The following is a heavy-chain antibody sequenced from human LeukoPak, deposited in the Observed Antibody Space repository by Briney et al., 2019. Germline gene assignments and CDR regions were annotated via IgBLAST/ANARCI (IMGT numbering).Heavy chain of an antibody. D-gene: IGHD3-16*02. CDR1: GGSFSGYY. V-gene: IGHV4-34*01. CDR3: ARRRLVILWGSYRYPPYYFDY. CDR2: INHSGST. J-gene: IGHJ4*02. Sequence: SETLSLTCAVYGGSFSGYYWSWIRQPPGKGLEWIGEINHSGSTNYNPSLKSRVTISVDTSKNQFSLKLSSVTAADTAVYYCARRRLVILWGSYRYPPYYFDYWGQGTLVTVSS.